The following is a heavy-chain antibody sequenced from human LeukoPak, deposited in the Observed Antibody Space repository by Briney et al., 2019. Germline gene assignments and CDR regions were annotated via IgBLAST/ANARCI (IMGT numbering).Heavy chain of an antibody. V-gene: IGHV3-48*02. Sequence: GGSLRLSCAASGFTFNTYAMHWVRQAPGKGLEWVAYITSTSTTYYADSVKGRFTISRDNAKNSLYLQMNSLRDEDTALYYCARDKYGGLWGQGTMVTVSS. J-gene: IGHJ3*01. CDR3: ARDKYGGL. CDR2: ITSTSTT. CDR1: GFTFNTYA. D-gene: IGHD3-16*01.